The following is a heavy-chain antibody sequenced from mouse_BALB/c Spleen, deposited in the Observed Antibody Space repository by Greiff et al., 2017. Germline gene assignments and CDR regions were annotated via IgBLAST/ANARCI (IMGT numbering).Heavy chain of an antibody. Sequence: EVQLVESGGGLVQPGGSRKLSCAASGFTFSSFGMHWVRQAPEKGLEWVAYISSGSSTIYYADTVKGRFTISRDNPKNTLFLQMTSLRSEDTAMYYCARFGLGRGGFDYWGQGTTLTVSS. CDR1: GFTFSSFG. J-gene: IGHJ2*01. CDR2: ISSGSSTI. V-gene: IGHV5-17*02. D-gene: IGHD4-1*01. CDR3: ARFGLGRGGFDY.